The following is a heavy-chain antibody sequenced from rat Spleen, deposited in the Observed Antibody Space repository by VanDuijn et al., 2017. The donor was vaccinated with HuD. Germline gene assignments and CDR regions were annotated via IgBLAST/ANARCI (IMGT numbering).Heavy chain of an antibody. CDR2: IWTGGGT. CDR3: ARDPYSRAFDY. D-gene: IGHD1-2*01. Sequence: QVQLKESGPGLVQPSETLSLTCTVSGFSLTSYSVSWVRQPSGKGPEWMGVIWTGGGTAYNSLLKSRLTISRDTSKSQIFLKMNSLQTEDTATYYCARDPYSRAFDYWGQGVMVTVSS. J-gene: IGHJ2*01. V-gene: IGHV2-30*01. CDR1: GFSLTSYS.